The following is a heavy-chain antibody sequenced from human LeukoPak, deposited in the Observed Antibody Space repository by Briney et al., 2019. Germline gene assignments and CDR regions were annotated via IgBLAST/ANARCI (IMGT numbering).Heavy chain of an antibody. CDR1: RYTFTGYY. CDR2: INPDSGVT. V-gene: IGHV1-2*02. D-gene: IGHD4-11*01. Sequence: ASVKVSCKASRYTFTGYYMSWVRQVPGQGLEWMGWINPDSGVTNYAQRFRGRVTMTRDTSISTAYMDLTRLTSDDTAVYYCARVVTPVLTLHAFDIWGQGTMVTVSS. CDR3: ARVVTPVLTLHAFDI. J-gene: IGHJ3*02.